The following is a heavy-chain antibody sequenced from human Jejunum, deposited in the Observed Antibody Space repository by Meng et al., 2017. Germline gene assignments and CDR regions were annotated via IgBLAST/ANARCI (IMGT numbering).Heavy chain of an antibody. CDR3: DRAPLEMATIQRAYFDY. CDR2: ISFDGSNK. J-gene: IGHJ4*02. CDR1: GFTFSSYG. D-gene: IGHD5-24*01. V-gene: IGHV3-30*03. Sequence: QVQLAESGGGVVQPGRSLRLSCVASGFTFSSYGMHWVRQAPGKGLEWVAIISFDGSNKYYGDYVKGRFTISRDNSKNTLYLQMNTLRAEDTAVYYCDRAPLEMATIQRAYFDYWGQGTLVTVSS.